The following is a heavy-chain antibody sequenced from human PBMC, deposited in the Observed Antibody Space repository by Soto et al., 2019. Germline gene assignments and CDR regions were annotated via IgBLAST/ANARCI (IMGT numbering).Heavy chain of an antibody. CDR1: GGSISSGDYY. J-gene: IGHJ2*01. D-gene: IGHD3-22*01. V-gene: IGHV4-30-4*01. CDR2: IYYSGST. CDR3: ARSYPPAIVVGLYWYFDL. Sequence: QVQLQESGPGLVKPSQTLSLTCTVSGGSISSGDYYWSWIRQPPGKGLEWIGYIYYSGSTYYNPSLKSRVTIPVDTAKNQFSLKLSSVTAADTAVYYCARSYPPAIVVGLYWYFDLWGRGTLVTVSS.